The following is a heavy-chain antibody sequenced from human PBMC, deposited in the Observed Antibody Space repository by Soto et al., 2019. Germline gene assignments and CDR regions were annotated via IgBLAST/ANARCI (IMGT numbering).Heavy chain of an antibody. D-gene: IGHD1-1*01. CDR2: IIPIFGTA. CDR1: GGTFSSYA. J-gene: IGHJ6*02. Sequence: SVKVSCKASGGTFSSYAISWVRQAPGQGLEWMGGIIPIFGTANYAQKFQGRVTITADESTSTAYMELSSLRSEDTAVYYCASNQLESLPNYYYYGMDVWGQGTTVTVSS. CDR3: ASNQLESLPNYYYYGMDV. V-gene: IGHV1-69*13.